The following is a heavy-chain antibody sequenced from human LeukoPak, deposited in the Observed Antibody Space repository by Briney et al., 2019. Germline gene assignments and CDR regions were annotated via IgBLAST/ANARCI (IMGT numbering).Heavy chain of an antibody. V-gene: IGHV4-4*09. CDR1: GGSISSYF. D-gene: IGHD1-7*01. Sequence: SETLSLTCTVSGGSISSYFWTWLRQPPGRGLELIGYLNGRGNTIYRPSLKSRVTISLDRSNNQFSLNLTSVTAVDSAVYYCARGTTAASGSLDYWGQGILVTVSS. CDR3: ARGTTAASGSLDY. J-gene: IGHJ4*02. CDR2: LNGRGNT.